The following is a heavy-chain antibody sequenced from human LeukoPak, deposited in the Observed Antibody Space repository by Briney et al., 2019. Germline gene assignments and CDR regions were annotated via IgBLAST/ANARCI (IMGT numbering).Heavy chain of an antibody. CDR1: GFTFSNAW. Sequence: GGSLRLSCAASGFTFSNAWMTWVRQAPGKGLEYVSAITNNGGSTYYADSVKGRFTISRDNSKNTLYLQMSSLRAEDTAVYYCVKTSGSSWYTFDYWGQGTLVTVSS. CDR3: VKTSGSSWYTFDY. D-gene: IGHD6-13*01. V-gene: IGHV3-64D*09. CDR2: ITNNGGST. J-gene: IGHJ4*02.